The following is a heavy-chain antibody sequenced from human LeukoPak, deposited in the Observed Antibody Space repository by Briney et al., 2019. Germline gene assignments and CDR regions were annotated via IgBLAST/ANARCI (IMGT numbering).Heavy chain of an antibody. CDR1: GGSFSGYY. CDR3: ARVAAGIGFFQH. J-gene: IGHJ1*01. D-gene: IGHD6-13*01. Sequence: SETLSLTCAVYGGSFSGYYWSWIRQPPGKGLEWIGEINHSGSTNYNPSLKSRVTISVDTSKNQLSLKVSSVTAADTAVYYCARVAAGIGFFQHWGQGTLVTVSS. CDR2: INHSGST. V-gene: IGHV4-34*01.